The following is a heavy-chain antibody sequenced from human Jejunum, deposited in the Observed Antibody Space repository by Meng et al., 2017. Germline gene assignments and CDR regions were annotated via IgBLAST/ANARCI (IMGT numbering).Heavy chain of an antibody. CDR1: GDAVSSDNYY. J-gene: IGHJ4*02. V-gene: IGHV4-61*03. Sequence: LRESGPGLVEPSETLSPTCTVSGDAVSSDNYYWGWSRQPPGKGLEWIGYVYYSGHTDCNPSLKSRLSISIDTSKNHFSLKLSSVTAADTAVYYCARTPLYSGSYYFDPWGQGALVTVSS. CDR3: ARTPLYSGSYYFDP. D-gene: IGHD1-26*01. CDR2: VYYSGHT.